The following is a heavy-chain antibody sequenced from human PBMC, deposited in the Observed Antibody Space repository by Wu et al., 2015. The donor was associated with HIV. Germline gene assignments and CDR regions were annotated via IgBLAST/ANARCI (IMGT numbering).Heavy chain of an antibody. D-gene: IGHD3-10*01. CDR3: ARDCVAMVRGVLAFDI. V-gene: IGHV1-69*12. CDR2: IIPIFGTA. CDR1: GGTFSSYA. J-gene: IGHJ3*02. Sequence: QVQLVQSGAEVKKPGSSVKVSCKASGGTFSSYAISWVRQAPGQGLEWMGGIIPIFGTANYAQKFQGRVTITADESTSTAYMELSSLRSEDTAVYYCARDCVAMVRGVLAFDIWGQGQWSPSLQ.